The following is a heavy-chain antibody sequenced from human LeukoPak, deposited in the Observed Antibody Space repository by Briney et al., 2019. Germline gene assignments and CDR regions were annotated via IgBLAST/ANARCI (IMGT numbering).Heavy chain of an antibody. D-gene: IGHD5-24*01. CDR1: GFTVSRNY. V-gene: IGHV3-53*01. J-gene: IGHJ4*02. CDR3: ASLEGWFQL. Sequence: GGSLRLSCAASGFTVSRNYMSWVRQAPGKGLEWVSVIYSDDNTYYADFVKGRFTISRDDSRNTLFLQMNSLGVEDTAVYYCASLEGWFQLWGQGTPVTVSS. CDR2: IYSDDNT.